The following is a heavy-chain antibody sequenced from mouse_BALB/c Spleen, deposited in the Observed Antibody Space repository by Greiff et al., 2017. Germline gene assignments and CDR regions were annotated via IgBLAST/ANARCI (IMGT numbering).Heavy chain of an antibody. J-gene: IGHJ2*01. CDR2: ISSGGST. V-gene: IGHV5-6-5*01. Sequence: EVKLMESGGGLVKPGGSLKLSCASSGFTFSSDAMSWVRPTPEKRLEWVASISSGGSTYYPDSVKGRFTISRDNARNILYLQMSSLRSEDTAMYYCARDTTVVAPYFDYWGQGTTLTVSS. D-gene: IGHD1-1*01. CDR1: GFTFSSDA. CDR3: ARDTTVVAPYFDY.